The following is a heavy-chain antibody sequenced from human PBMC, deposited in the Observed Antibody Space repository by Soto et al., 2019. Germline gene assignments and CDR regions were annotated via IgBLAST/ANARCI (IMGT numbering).Heavy chain of an antibody. CDR3: ARIARIGYCSSTSCYKHYYYGRDG. CDR2: IYPGDSDT. V-gene: IGHV5-51*01. CDR1: GYSFTSYW. J-gene: IGHJ6*02. Sequence: PGESLKISCKGSGYSFTSYWIGWVRQMPGKGLEWMGIIYPGDSDTRYSPSFQGQVTISADKSISTAYLQWSSLKASDTAMYYCARIARIGYCSSTSCYKHYYYGRDGWGQGITVSGPS. D-gene: IGHD2-2*02.